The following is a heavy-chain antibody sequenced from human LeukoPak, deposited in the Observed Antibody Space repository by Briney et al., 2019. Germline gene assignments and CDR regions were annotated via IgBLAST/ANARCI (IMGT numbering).Heavy chain of an antibody. J-gene: IGHJ3*02. V-gene: IGHV4-59*12. CDR2: IYYSGST. Sequence: SETLSLTCTVSGGSISSYYWSWIRQPPGKGLEWIGYIYYSGSTNYNPSLKSRVTISVDTSKNQFSLKLSSVTAADTAVYYCARVNPMATRVLDIWGQGTMVTVSS. CDR1: GGSISSYY. D-gene: IGHD5-24*01. CDR3: ARVNPMATRVLDI.